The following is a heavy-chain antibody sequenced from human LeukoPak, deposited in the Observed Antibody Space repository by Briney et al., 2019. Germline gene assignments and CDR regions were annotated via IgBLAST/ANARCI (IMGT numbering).Heavy chain of an antibody. V-gene: IGHV1-69*05. D-gene: IGHD2-15*01. J-gene: IGHJ4*02. Sequence: ASVKVSCKASGGTFSSYAISWVRQAPGQGLERMGGIIPIFGTANYAQKFQGRVTITTDESTSTAYMELSSLRSEDTAVYYCARALGYCSGGSCYSGFDYWGQGTLVTVSS. CDR3: ARALGYCSGGSCYSGFDY. CDR1: GGTFSSYA. CDR2: IIPIFGTA.